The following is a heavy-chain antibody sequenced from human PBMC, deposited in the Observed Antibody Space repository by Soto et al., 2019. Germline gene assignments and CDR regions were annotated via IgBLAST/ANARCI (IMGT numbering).Heavy chain of an antibody. V-gene: IGHV3-23*01. D-gene: IGHD4-17*01. CDR1: GFGFSTHA. J-gene: IGHJ4*02. CDR3: AKGFDYGDTNHIDH. CDR2: ITNTGLTT. Sequence: PEGSLRLTGSATGFGFSTHALPWVRQAPGKGLEWLSSITNTGLTTHYADSVKGRFTISRENSRNTLHLQMNNLRVDDTAIYYCAKGFDYGDTNHIDHWGQGTLVTVSS.